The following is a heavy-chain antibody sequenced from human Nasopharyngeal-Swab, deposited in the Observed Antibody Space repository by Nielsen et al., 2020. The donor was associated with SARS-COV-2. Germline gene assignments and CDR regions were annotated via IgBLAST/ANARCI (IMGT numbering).Heavy chain of an antibody. J-gene: IGHJ6*02. Sequence: WIRQPPGKGLEWVSYISSTSSTIYSADSVKGRFTISRDNVKNSLYLQMNSLRDEDTAVYYCARDRWRLRFGELLGRYYGMDVWGQGTTVTVSS. D-gene: IGHD3-10*01. CDR2: ISSTSSTI. V-gene: IGHV3-48*02. CDR3: ARDRWRLRFGELLGRYYGMDV.